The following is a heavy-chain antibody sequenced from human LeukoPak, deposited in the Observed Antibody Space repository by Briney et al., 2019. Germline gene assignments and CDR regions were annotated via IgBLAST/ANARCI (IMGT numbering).Heavy chain of an antibody. V-gene: IGHV4-39*01. CDR2: FYYSGST. CDR3: ARYASGSYYWFDP. D-gene: IGHD3-10*01. CDR1: GGSISSSSYY. J-gene: IGHJ5*02. Sequence: SETLSLTCAVSGGSISSSSYYWGWIRQPPGKGLEWIASFYYSGSTYYNPSLKSRVTISVDTSKNQFSLKLSSVTTADTALYYCARYASGSYYWFDPWRQGTLVTVSS.